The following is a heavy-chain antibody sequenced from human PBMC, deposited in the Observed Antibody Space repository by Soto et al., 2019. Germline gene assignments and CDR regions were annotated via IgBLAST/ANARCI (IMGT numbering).Heavy chain of an antibody. CDR3: ARANYNYYDSSGYVSAFDI. J-gene: IGHJ3*02. D-gene: IGHD3-22*01. V-gene: IGHV3-30-3*01. CDR2: ISYDGSNK. Sequence: GWSLRLSCPASVFTFSIYAMHGVRQAPGKGLEWVAVISYDGSNKYYADSVKGRFTISRDNSKNTLYLQMNSLRAEDTAVYYCARANYNYYDSSGYVSAFDIWGQGTMVTVSS. CDR1: VFTFSIYA.